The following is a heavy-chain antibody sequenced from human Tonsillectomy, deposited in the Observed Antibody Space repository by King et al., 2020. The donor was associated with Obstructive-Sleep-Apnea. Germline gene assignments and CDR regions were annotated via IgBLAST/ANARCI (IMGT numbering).Heavy chain of an antibody. D-gene: IGHD2-2*01. V-gene: IGHV3-7*01. J-gene: IGHJ4*02. Sequence: VQLVESGGGLVQPGGSLRLSCAASGFTFSSYWMTWVRQAPGMGLEWVANIKQDGSERYYVDSVKGRFTISRDNAKNSLYLQMNSLGDEDTAVYYCARAREYYCSSTSCYDGGDYWGQGTLVTVSS. CDR3: ARAREYYCSSTSCYDGGDY. CDR1: GFTFSSYW. CDR2: IKQDGSER.